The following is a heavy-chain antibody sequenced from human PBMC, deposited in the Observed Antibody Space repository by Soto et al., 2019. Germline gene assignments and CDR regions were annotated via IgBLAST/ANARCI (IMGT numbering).Heavy chain of an antibody. J-gene: IGHJ5*02. V-gene: IGHV4-4*07. D-gene: IGHD1-1*01. CDR1: GASISGFY. CDR2: IYATGTT. Sequence: QVQLQESGPGLVKPSETLSLTCTVSGASISGFYWSWIRKSAGKGLGWFGRIYATGTTDYNPSLRSGVMMSVDTSKKQFSLKLRSVTAADTAVYYCVRDGTKTLRDWFDPWGQGISVTVSS. CDR3: VRDGTKTLRDWFDP.